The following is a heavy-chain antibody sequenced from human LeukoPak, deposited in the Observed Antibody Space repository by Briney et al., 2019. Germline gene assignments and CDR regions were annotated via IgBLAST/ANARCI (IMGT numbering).Heavy chain of an antibody. D-gene: IGHD3-22*01. Sequence: PGRSLRPSCAASGFTFSSYSMNWVRQAPGKGLEWVSSISSSSSYIYYADSVKGRFTISRDNAKNSLYLQMNSLRAEDTAVYYCARGDYYYDSSGYDYWGQGTLVTVSS. CDR2: ISSSSSYI. V-gene: IGHV3-21*01. CDR1: GFTFSSYS. J-gene: IGHJ4*02. CDR3: ARGDYYYDSSGYDY.